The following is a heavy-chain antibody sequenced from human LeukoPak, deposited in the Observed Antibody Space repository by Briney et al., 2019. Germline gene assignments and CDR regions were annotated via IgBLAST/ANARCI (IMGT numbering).Heavy chain of an antibody. V-gene: IGHV4-61*01. D-gene: IGHD3-10*01. J-gene: IGHJ5*02. CDR1: GGSFSSGSYY. Sequence: TSETLSLTCAVYGGSFSSGSYYWSWIRQPPGKGLEWIGYIYYSGSTNYNPSLKSRVTISVDTSKNQFSLKLSSVTAADTAVYYCAREESPLYGSGSYYGWFDPWGQGTLVTVSS. CDR2: IYYSGST. CDR3: AREESPLYGSGSYYGWFDP.